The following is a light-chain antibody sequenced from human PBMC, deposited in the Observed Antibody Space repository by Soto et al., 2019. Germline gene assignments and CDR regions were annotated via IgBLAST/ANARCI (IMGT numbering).Light chain of an antibody. Sequence: EIVMTQSPATLSVSPGERATLSCRASQSVSSSHLAWYQQKPGQAPMLLIYGGSSRATGIPVRFSGSGSETDFTLTITRLEPEDFAVYYCQQYSSSRTFGQGTKVDIK. CDR2: GGS. CDR1: QSVSSSH. CDR3: QQYSSSRT. J-gene: IGKJ1*01. V-gene: IGKV3-20*01.